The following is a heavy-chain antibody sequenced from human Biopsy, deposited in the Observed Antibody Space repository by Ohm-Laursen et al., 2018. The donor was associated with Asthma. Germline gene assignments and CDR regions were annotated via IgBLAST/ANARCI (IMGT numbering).Heavy chain of an antibody. Sequence: SLRLSCTASGFTFSSFNFHWVRQAPGKGLEWVSSITSNSNYAFYADSVQGRFTISRDYSKNTLYLQMHSLRAEDTAVYYCARGDSSNWSHYYFDYWGQGTLVTVSS. V-gene: IGHV3-21*04. J-gene: IGHJ4*02. CDR1: GFTFSSFN. CDR2: ITSNSNYA. CDR3: ARGDSSNWSHYYFDY. D-gene: IGHD3-22*01.